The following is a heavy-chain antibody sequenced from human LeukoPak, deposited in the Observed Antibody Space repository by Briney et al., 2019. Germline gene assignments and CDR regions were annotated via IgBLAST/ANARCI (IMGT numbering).Heavy chain of an antibody. D-gene: IGHD3-10*01. V-gene: IGHV4-4*07. Sequence: SETLSLTCTVHSGYIRRYYWSWIRQPAGKGLEWIGRIYTSGSTNYNPSLKSRVTISVDKSKNQFSLKLSSVTAAVTAVYYCATAAYGSGSSDFDYWGQGTLVTVSS. CDR2: IYTSGST. J-gene: IGHJ4*02. CDR3: ATAAYGSGSSDFDY. CDR1: SGYIRRYY.